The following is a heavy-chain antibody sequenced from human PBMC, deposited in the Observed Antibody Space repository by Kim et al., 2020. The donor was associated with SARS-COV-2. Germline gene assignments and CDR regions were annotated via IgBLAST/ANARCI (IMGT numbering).Heavy chain of an antibody. D-gene: IGHD2-2*01. CDR3: VRGSSTINYYYYYGMDV. J-gene: IGHJ6*02. V-gene: IGHV3-30*07. Sequence: VKGRFTISRDNSKNTLYLQMNSLRAEDTAVYYCVRGSSTINYYYYYGMDVWGQGTTVTVSS.